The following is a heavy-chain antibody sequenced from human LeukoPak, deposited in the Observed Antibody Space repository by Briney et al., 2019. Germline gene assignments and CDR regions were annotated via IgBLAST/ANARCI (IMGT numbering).Heavy chain of an antibody. CDR3: AGAGTHYDFWSGYSYYFDY. J-gene: IGHJ4*02. D-gene: IGHD3-3*01. Sequence: ASVKVSCKASGYTFTSYDINWVRQATGQGLEWMGWMNPNSGNTGYAQKFQGRVTMTRNTSISTAYMELSSLRSEDTAVYYCAGAGTHYDFWSGYSYYFDYWGQGTLVTVSS. CDR2: MNPNSGNT. CDR1: GYTFTSYD. V-gene: IGHV1-8*01.